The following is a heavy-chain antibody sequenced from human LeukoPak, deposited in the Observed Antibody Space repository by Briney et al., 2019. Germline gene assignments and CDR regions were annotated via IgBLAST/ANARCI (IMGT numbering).Heavy chain of an antibody. D-gene: IGHD7-27*01. Sequence: PGGSLRLSCSASGFAFSSDAMHWVRQAPGRGLEWLAVISYDGSNADHAESVRGRFTISRDNSKNTLFPQMNSLRGEDTAVYYCARKTGGSLDIWGQGTMVTVSS. CDR2: ISYDGSNA. CDR1: GFAFSSDA. V-gene: IGHV3-30*04. CDR3: ARKTGGSLDI. J-gene: IGHJ3*02.